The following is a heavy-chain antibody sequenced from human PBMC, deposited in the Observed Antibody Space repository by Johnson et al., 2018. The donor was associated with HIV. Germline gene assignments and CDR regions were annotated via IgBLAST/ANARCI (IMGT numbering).Heavy chain of an antibody. CDR2: IWYDGSNK. J-gene: IGHJ3*01. CDR1: GFTFRRYG. Sequence: QVQLVESGGGVVQPGRSLRLSCAASGFTFRRYGMHWVRQAPGKGLEWVAVIWYDGSNKNYTESVKGRCSISRDNSKNTLYLQMNSLRAEDTATYYGAKSPGKDNGGNSGGIDFWGQGTRVTVSS. CDR3: AKSPGKDNGGNSGGIDF. V-gene: IGHV3-33*03. D-gene: IGHD4-23*01.